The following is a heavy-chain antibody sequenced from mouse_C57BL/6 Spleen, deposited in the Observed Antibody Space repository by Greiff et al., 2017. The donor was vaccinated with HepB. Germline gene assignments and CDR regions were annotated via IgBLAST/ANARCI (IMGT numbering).Heavy chain of an antibody. Sequence: QVQLQQPGAELVRPGSSVKLSCKASGYTFTSYWMHWVKQRPIQGLEWIGNIDPSDSETHYNQKFKDKATLTVDKSSSTAYMQLSSLTSEDSAVYYCARGMGRLYYFDYWGQGTTLTVSS. CDR2: IDPSDSET. D-gene: IGHD4-1*01. CDR3: ARGMGRLYYFDY. V-gene: IGHV1-52*01. CDR1: GYTFTSYW. J-gene: IGHJ2*01.